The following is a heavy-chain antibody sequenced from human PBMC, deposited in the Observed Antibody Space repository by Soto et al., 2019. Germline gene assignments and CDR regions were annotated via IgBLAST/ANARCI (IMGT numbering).Heavy chain of an antibody. CDR3: ATTAEGPMVRGVIPIRSHRHYYYYGMDV. D-gene: IGHD3-10*01. CDR2: FDPEDGET. CDR1: GYTLTELS. V-gene: IGHV1-24*01. J-gene: IGHJ6*02. Sequence: QVQLVQSGAEVKKPGASVKVSCKVSGYTLTELSMHWVRQAPGKGLEWMGGFDPEDGETIYAQKFQGRVTMTEDTSTDTAYMELSSLRSEGTAVYYCATTAEGPMVRGVIPIRSHRHYYYYGMDVWGQGTTVTVSS.